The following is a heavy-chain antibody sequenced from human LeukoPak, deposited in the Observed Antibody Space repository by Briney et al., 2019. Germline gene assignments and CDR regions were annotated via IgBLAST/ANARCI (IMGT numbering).Heavy chain of an antibody. J-gene: IGHJ4*02. CDR2: ISGSGGST. D-gene: IGHD3-10*01. Sequence: GGSLRLSCAASGFTFSSYAMSWVRQAPGKGLEWVLAISGSGGSTYYADSVKGRFTISRDNSKNTLYLQMNSLRAEDTAVYYCAKDLVRVPYYFDYWGQGTLVTVSS. CDR1: GFTFSSYA. CDR3: AKDLVRVPYYFDY. V-gene: IGHV3-23*01.